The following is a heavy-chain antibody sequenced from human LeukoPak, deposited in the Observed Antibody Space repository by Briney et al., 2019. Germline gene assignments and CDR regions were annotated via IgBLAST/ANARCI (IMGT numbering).Heavy chain of an antibody. CDR2: INPNSGGT. D-gene: IGHD6-19*01. CDR3: ATDKGTSNSGWYEFDY. Sequence: ASVKVSCKASGYTFTGYYMHWVRQAPGQGLEWMGWINPNSGGTNYAQKFQGRVTMTEDTSTDTAYMELSSLRSEDTAVYYCATDKGTSNSGWYEFDYWGQGTLVTVSS. CDR1: GYTFTGYY. V-gene: IGHV1-2*02. J-gene: IGHJ4*02.